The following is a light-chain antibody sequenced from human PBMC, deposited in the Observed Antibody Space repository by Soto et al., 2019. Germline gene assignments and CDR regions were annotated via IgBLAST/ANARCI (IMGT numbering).Light chain of an antibody. J-gene: IGKJ4*01. CDR3: QQGDSFPFT. CDR2: AAS. CDR1: QDISSW. Sequence: DIHMTQSPSSVSASVGASVIITCRASQDISSWVAWYQQKPGKAPKLLISAASSLESGVPRRFSGSGSGTDFTLIISSLQPEDFATYFCQQGDSFPFTFGGGNKVEIK. V-gene: IGKV1-12*01.